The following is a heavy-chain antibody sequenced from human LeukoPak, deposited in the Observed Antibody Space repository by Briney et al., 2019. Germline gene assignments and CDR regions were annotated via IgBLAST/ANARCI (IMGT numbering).Heavy chain of an antibody. D-gene: IGHD5-18*01. CDR3: ARAIQLWPTYYFDY. Sequence: SGTLSLTCAVSGGPISSSNWWSWVRQPPGKGLEWIGEIYHSGSTNYNPSLKSRVTISVDKSKNQFSLKLSSVTAADTAVYYCARAIQLWPTYYFDYWGQGTLVTVSS. CDR2: IYHSGST. CDR1: GGPISSSNW. V-gene: IGHV4-4*02. J-gene: IGHJ4*02.